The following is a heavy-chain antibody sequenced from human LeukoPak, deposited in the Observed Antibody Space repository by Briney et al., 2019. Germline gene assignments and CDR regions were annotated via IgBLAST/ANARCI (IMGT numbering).Heavy chain of an antibody. CDR1: GGTFSSYA. CDR3: ARGNYYDSSGPTHLVRFDP. Sequence: AVNVSRKASGGTFSSYAISWVRQAPGQGLEWMGRIIPILGIANYAQKFQGRVTITADKSTSTAYMELSSLRPEDTAVYYCARGNYYDSSGPTHLVRFDPWGQGTLVTVSS. V-gene: IGHV1-69*04. CDR2: IIPILGIA. D-gene: IGHD3-22*01. J-gene: IGHJ5*02.